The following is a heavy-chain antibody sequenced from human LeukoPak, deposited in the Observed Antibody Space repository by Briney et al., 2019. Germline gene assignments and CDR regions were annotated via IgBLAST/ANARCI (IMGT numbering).Heavy chain of an antibody. CDR2: IYYSGST. Sequence: PSETLSLTCTVSGGSISSYYWSWIRQPPGKGLEWIGYIYYSGSTNYNPSLKSRVTISVDTSKNQFSLKLSSVTAADTAVYYCARDHLANLASRLFDPWGQGTLVTVSS. J-gene: IGHJ5*02. D-gene: IGHD3-3*01. CDR3: ARDHLANLASRLFDP. CDR1: GGSISSYY. V-gene: IGHV4-59*12.